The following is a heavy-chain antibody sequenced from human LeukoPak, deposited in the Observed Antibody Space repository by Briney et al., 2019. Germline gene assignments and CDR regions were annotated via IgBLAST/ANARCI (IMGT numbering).Heavy chain of an antibody. Sequence: LRLSCVASGFTYDDYAMHWVRHPQGKGLELVSTITWNSGARHYADSVKGRFTISRDNAKNSLFLLMNNLGSEDTAFYFCAKGGTDPAAPVDSWGQGTLVTVSS. CDR2: ITWNSGAR. D-gene: IGHD2-2*01. CDR3: AKGGTDPAAPVDS. V-gene: IGHV3-9*01. J-gene: IGHJ5*01. CDR1: GFTYDDYA.